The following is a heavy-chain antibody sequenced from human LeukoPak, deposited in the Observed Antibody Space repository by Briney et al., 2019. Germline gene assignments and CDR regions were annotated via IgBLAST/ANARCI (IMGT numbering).Heavy chain of an antibody. Sequence: GGSLRLSCAASGLTFSDHCVDWVRQAPGKGLEWVGRTRNKANSYTTEYAASVKGRFTISRDDSKNSLYLQMNSLKTEDTAIYDCTRDESALWGQGTMVTVSS. CDR2: TRNKANSYTT. V-gene: IGHV3-72*01. J-gene: IGHJ4*02. CDR1: GLTFSDHC. CDR3: TRDESAL.